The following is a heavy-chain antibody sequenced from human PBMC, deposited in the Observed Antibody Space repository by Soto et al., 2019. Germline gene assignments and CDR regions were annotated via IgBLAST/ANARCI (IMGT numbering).Heavy chain of an antibody. D-gene: IGHD6-19*01. CDR3: ARDGAVAGTGGYYYYGMDV. V-gene: IGHV3-21*01. CDR1: GFTFSSYS. Sequence: PGGSLRLSCAASGFTFSSYSINWVRQAPGKGLEWVSSISSSSSYIYYADSVKGRFTISRDNAKNSLYLQMNSLRAEDTAVYYCARDGAVAGTGGYYYYGMDVWGQGTTVTVSS. J-gene: IGHJ6*02. CDR2: ISSSSSYI.